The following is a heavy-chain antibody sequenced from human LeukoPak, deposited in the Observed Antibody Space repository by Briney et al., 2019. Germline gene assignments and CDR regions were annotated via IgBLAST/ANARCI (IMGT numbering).Heavy chain of an antibody. J-gene: IGHJ6*03. CDR2: IYSGGST. CDR1: GFTVSSNY. V-gene: IGHV3-66*01. D-gene: IGHD6-19*01. Sequence: GGSLRLSCAASGFTVSSNYMSWVRQAPGKGLEWVSVIYSGGSTYYADSVKGRFTISRDNAKNSLYLQMNSLRAEDTAVYYCARADSSGRYYYYYMDVWGKGTTVTISS. CDR3: ARADSSGRYYYYYMDV.